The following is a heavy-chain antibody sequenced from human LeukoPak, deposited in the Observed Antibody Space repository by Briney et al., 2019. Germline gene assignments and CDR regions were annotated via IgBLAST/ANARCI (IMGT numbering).Heavy chain of an antibody. J-gene: IGHJ4*02. CDR1: GYTLTEFA. V-gene: IGHV1-24*01. CDR2: FDPEDGET. CDR3: ATDRDDYGDYEGDY. Sequence: VATVKVYCKVSGYTLTEFAVHWVRQAPGKGLEWMGGFDPEDGETIYAQKFQGRVSMTEDTSTDTAYMELSSLRSEDTAVYYCATDRDDYGDYEGDYWGQGTLVTVSS. D-gene: IGHD4-17*01.